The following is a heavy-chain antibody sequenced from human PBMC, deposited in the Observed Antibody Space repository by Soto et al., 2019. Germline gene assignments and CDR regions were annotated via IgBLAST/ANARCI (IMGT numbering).Heavy chain of an antibody. CDR1: GYTFTGYY. CDR2: INPNSGGT. Sequence: GASAKVSCKASGYTFTGYYMHWVRQAPGQGLEWMGWINPNSGGTNYAQKFQGWVTMTRDTSISTAYMELSRLRSDDTAVYYCARSPNLYYYDSSGYPFSRPHCYYYYGKDVWGQGNTVPVSS. D-gene: IGHD3-22*01. CDR3: ARSPNLYYYDSSGYPFSRPHCYYYYGKDV. V-gene: IGHV1-2*04. J-gene: IGHJ6*02.